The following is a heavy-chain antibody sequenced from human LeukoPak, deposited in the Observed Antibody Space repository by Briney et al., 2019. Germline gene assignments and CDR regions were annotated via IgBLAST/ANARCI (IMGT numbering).Heavy chain of an antibody. J-gene: IGHJ4*02. V-gene: IGHV3-53*05. CDR1: GFTVSSSY. CDR2: LYSGGTT. D-gene: IGHD3-10*01. Sequence: GGSLRLSCAASGFTVSSSYMSWVRQAPGKGLEWVSVLYSGGTTYYADSVKGRFTISRDNLKNTLYLEMSSLRSEDTAAYYCASRITMVRGVERIFDYWGQGTLVTVSS. CDR3: ASRITMVRGVERIFDY.